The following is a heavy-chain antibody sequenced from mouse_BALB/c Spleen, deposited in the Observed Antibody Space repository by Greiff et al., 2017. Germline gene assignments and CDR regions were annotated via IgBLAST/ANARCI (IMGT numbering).Heavy chain of an antibody. CDR3: AREGYYGCMDY. D-gene: IGHD1-1*01. CDR1: GFTFTDYY. V-gene: IGHV7-3*02. J-gene: IGHJ4*01. Sequence: DVQLVESGGGLVQPGGSLRLSCATSGFTFTDYYMSWVRQPPGKALEWLGFIRNKANGYTTEYSASVKGRFTISRDNSQSILYLQMNTLRAEDSATYYCAREGYYGCMDYWGQGTSVTVSS. CDR2: IRNKANGYTT.